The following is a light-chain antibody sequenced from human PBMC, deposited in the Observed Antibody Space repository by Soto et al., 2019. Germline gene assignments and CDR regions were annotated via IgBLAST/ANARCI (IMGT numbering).Light chain of an antibody. CDR1: SSDVGGYNY. Sequence: QSALTQPRSVSGSPGQSVTISCTGASSDVGGYNYVSWYQQHPGKAPKLMIYDASKRPSGVPDRFSGSKSGNTASLTISGLQTEDEADYYCCSYAGRYTYVFGTGTKVTVL. V-gene: IGLV2-11*01. CDR2: DAS. CDR3: CSYAGRYTYV. J-gene: IGLJ1*01.